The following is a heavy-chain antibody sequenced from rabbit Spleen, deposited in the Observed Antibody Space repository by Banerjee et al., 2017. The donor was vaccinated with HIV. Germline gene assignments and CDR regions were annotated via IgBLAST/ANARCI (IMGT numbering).Heavy chain of an antibody. CDR1: GFDFSNYG. CDR2: IDPVFGNT. D-gene: IGHD7-1*01. V-gene: IGHV1S47*01. Sequence: QEQLVEYGGDLVQPEGSLTLTCKASGFDFSNYGMSWVRQAPGKGPEWIAYIDPVFGNTYYSNWVNGRFTISSHNAQNTLYLQLNSLTVADTASYFCVRDLGYAGYADHDYAYFNLWGPGTLVTVS. J-gene: IGHJ4*01. CDR3: VRDLGYAGYADHDYAYFNL.